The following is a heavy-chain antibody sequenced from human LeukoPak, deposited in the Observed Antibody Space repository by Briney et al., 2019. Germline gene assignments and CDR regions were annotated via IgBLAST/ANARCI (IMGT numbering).Heavy chain of an antibody. D-gene: IGHD4-17*01. CDR2: ISSSTSCI. Sequence: GGSLRLSCAASGFTFSSYSMNWIRQAPGKGLEWVSSISSSTSCIYYADSVKGRFTISKDNAKNSLYLQMNSLRAEDTAVYYCARAGGSTVSHSDYWGQGTLVTVSS. J-gene: IGHJ4*02. CDR3: ARAGGSTVSHSDY. CDR1: GFTFSSYS. V-gene: IGHV3-21*01.